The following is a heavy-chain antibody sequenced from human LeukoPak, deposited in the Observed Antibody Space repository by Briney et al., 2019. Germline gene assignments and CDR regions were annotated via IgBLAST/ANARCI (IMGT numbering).Heavy chain of an antibody. CDR2: MNPNSGNT. V-gene: IGHV1-8*03. CDR1: GCTFTSYD. D-gene: IGHD5-18*01. Sequence: GPAKVSCKASGCTFTSYDINWVRQATGQGLEWMGWMNPNSGNTGYAQKFQGRVTITRNTSISTAYMELSSLRSEDTAVYYCARVQLWSPYYYYYYMDVWGKGTTVTVSS. CDR3: ARVQLWSPYYYYYYMDV. J-gene: IGHJ6*03.